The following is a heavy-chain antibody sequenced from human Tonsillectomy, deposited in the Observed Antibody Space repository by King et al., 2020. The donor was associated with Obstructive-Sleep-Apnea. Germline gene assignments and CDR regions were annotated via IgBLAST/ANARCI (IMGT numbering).Heavy chain of an antibody. CDR1: GFTFDDYA. Sequence: VQLVESGGGLVQPGRSLRLSCAASGFTFDDYAMHWVRQAPGKGLEWVSGIRWNSGSIGYADSVKGRFTFSRENAKNSLYLQMNSLRAEDTALYYCAKDTWQQLGNWYFDLWGRGTLVTVSS. CDR2: IRWNSGSI. V-gene: IGHV3-9*01. D-gene: IGHD6-13*01. CDR3: AKDTWQQLGNWYFDL. J-gene: IGHJ2*01.